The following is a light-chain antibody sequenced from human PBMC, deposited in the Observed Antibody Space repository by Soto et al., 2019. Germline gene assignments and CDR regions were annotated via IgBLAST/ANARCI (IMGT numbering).Light chain of an antibody. V-gene: IGLV7-46*01. J-gene: IGLJ2*01. CDR2: DTS. CDR1: TGAVTSGHY. CDR3: LLSYSDTRPV. Sequence: QTVVTQEPSLTVSPGGTVTLTCGSSTGAVTSGHYPYWFQQKPGQAPRTLIYDTSNKHSWTPARFSGSLLGGKAALTLSGAQPEDEADYYCLLSYSDTRPVFGGGTKVTVL.